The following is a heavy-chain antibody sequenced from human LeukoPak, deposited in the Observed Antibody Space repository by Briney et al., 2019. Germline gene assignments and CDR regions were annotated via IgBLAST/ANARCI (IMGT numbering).Heavy chain of an antibody. CDR2: INHSGST. Sequence: SETLSLTCTVSGGSISSYYWSWIRQPPGKGLEWIGEINHSGSTNYNPSLKSRVTISVDTSKNQFSLKLSSVTAADTAVYYCARSINPKRTGFDYWGQGTLVTVSS. CDR1: GGSISSYY. D-gene: IGHD7-27*01. J-gene: IGHJ4*02. V-gene: IGHV4-34*01. CDR3: ARSINPKRTGFDY.